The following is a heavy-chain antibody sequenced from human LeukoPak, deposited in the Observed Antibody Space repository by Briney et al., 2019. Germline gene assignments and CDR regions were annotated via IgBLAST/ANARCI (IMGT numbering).Heavy chain of an antibody. CDR1: GFTFSSYA. Sequence: SGRSLRLSCAASGFTFSSYAMHWVRQAPGKGLEWVAVISYDGSNKYYADSVKGRFTISRDNSKNTLYLQMNSLRAEDTAVYYCARGGIAVAGSKRGQFDYWGQGTLVTVSS. J-gene: IGHJ4*02. D-gene: IGHD6-19*01. CDR2: ISYDGSNK. CDR3: ARGGIAVAGSKRGQFDY. V-gene: IGHV3-30-3*01.